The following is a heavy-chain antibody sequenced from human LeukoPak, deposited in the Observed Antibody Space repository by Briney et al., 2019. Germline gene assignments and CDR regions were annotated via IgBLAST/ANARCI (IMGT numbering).Heavy chain of an antibody. D-gene: IGHD6-6*01. J-gene: IGHJ4*02. CDR3: ARVTLAEYSSSSAVAYFDY. CDR2: ISSSSSYI. Sequence: GGSLRLSCAASGFTFSSYSMNWVRQAPGKGLEWVSSISSSSSYIYYADSVKGRFTISRDNAKNSLYLQMNSLRAEDTAVYYCARVTLAEYSSSSAVAYFDYWGQGTLVTVSS. CDR1: GFTFSSYS. V-gene: IGHV3-21*01.